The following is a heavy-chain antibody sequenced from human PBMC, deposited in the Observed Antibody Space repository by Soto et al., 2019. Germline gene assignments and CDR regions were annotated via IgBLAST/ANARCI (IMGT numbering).Heavy chain of an antibody. V-gene: IGHV6-1*01. CDR3: ARGLAGEHDAFDI. CDR1: VGSECSYRAS. D-gene: IGHD6-19*01. Sequence: LQALSRTGARCVGSECSYRASWYCIRQYPSRGLEWLGRTYYRSKWYNDYAVSVKSRITINPDKSKNQFSLQLNSVTPEDTAVYYCARGLAGEHDAFDIWGQGTMVTVSS. J-gene: IGHJ3*02. CDR2: TYYRSKWYN.